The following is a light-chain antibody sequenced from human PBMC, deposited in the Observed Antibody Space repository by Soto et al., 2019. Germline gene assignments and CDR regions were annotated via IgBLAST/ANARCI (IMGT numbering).Light chain of an antibody. CDR2: KAS. Sequence: EILMTQSPSTLAASVGDRVTITCRSSQSISTWLAWYQQKPGKAPKVLIYKASSLESVFQPRFSGGGSGTEFTLTISSLQPGDFATYYCQQYDSYPYTFGQGTKLEIK. CDR1: QSISTW. CDR3: QQYDSYPYT. J-gene: IGKJ2*01. V-gene: IGKV1-5*03.